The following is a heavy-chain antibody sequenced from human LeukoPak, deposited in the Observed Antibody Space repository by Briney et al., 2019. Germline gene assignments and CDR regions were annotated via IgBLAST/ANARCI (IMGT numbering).Heavy chain of an antibody. J-gene: IGHJ4*02. V-gene: IGHV3-30-3*01. CDR1: GFTFRNYA. CDR2: ISYDGNNK. D-gene: IGHD1-1*01. CDR3: ASDGNNWNGYYLDY. Sequence: PGRSLRLSCAASGFTFRNYAIHWVRQARGKGLEWVAVISYDGNNKYYADSVKGRFTISRDNSKNTLYLQMNSLRAEDTAVYYCASDGNNWNGYYLDYWGQGTLVTVSS.